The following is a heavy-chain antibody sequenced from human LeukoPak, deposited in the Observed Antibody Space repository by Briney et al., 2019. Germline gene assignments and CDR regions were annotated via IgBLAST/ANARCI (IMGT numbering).Heavy chain of an antibody. J-gene: IGHJ4*02. CDR2: IHYSGNT. CDR1: GGSISAYY. V-gene: IGHV4-59*01. Sequence: SETRSLTCPVPGGSISAYYWSWIRQPPGKGLDWIGYIHYSGNTNYYPSLKSRVTIALDTSKNQFSLKLNSVTAADTAVYYCARFGTSSSRFFDQWGQGTLVTVSS. CDR3: ARFGTSSSRFFDQ. D-gene: IGHD6-6*01.